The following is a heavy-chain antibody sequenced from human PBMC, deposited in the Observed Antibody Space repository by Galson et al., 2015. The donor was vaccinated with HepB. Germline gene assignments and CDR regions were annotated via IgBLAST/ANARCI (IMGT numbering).Heavy chain of an antibody. Sequence: SETLSLTCTVSGGSISSSSYYWDWIRQPPGKGLEWIATIYNSVTTYYNPSLQRRVAISVDPTRNQFSLNLNSVTATDTAVYFCARQPLDSADGIAFDIWGHGTMVTVSS. CDR3: ARQPLDSADGIAFDI. CDR2: IYNSVTT. D-gene: IGHD6-13*01. V-gene: IGHV4-39*01. CDR1: GGSISSSSYY. J-gene: IGHJ3*02.